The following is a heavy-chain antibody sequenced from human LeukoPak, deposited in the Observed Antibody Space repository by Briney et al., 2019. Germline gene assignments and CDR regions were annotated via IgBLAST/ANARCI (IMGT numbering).Heavy chain of an antibody. J-gene: IGHJ4*02. CDR3: ARDQRSSSSFYY. D-gene: IGHD6-6*01. CDR2: ISSSSSYI. CDR1: GFTFSSYS. V-gene: IGHV3-21*01. Sequence: PGGSLRLSCAASGFTFSSYSMNWVRQAPGKGLEWVSSISSSSSYIYYADSVKGRFTISRDNAKNSLYLQMNSLRAEDTAVYYCARDQRSSSSFYYWGQGTLVTVSS.